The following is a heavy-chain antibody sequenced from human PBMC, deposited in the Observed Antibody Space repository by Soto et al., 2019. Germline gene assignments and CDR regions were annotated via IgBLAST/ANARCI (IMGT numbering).Heavy chain of an antibody. Sequence: VASVKVSCKASGYTFTSYYMHWVRQAPGQGLEWMGIINPSGGSTSYAQKFQGRVTMTRDTSTSTVYMELSSLRSEDTAVYYCARGYCGGNCYLSYGMDVWGQGTTVTVSS. V-gene: IGHV1-46*01. CDR1: GYTFTSYY. CDR3: ARGYCGGNCYLSYGMDV. J-gene: IGHJ6*02. CDR2: INPSGGST. D-gene: IGHD2-21*02.